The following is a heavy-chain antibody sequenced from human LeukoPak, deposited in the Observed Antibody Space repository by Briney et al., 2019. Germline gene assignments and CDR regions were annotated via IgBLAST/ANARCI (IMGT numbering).Heavy chain of an antibody. Sequence: PGGSLRLSCEASAFSFSGYWMNWVRQAPGKGLEWLANIRQDGSVKKYVDSVKGRFTISRDNARNSLYLQMNSLRVEDTAVYYCARDPVGAPYYDSWGQGTLVSVSS. V-gene: IGHV3-7*01. D-gene: IGHD1-26*01. CDR1: AFSFSGYW. J-gene: IGHJ4*02. CDR2: IRQDGSVK. CDR3: ARDPVGAPYYDS.